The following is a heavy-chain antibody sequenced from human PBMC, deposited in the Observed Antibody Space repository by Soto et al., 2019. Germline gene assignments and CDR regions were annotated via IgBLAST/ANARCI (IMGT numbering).Heavy chain of an antibody. Sequence: PGGSLRLSCAASGFTFSSYWMTWVRQAPGKGLEWVANIKQDGSDKYYVDSVKGRFTISRDNAKNSLYLQMNSLRVEDTAVYFCARGLISLDPWGQGTLVTVSS. CDR1: GFTFSSYW. V-gene: IGHV3-7*01. D-gene: IGHD1-1*01. CDR2: IKQDGSDK. CDR3: ARGLISLDP. J-gene: IGHJ1*01.